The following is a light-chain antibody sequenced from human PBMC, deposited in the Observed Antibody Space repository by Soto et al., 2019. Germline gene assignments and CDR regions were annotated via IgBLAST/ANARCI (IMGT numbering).Light chain of an antibody. CDR3: QHYGNSLWT. J-gene: IGKJ1*01. CDR2: GAS. V-gene: IGKV3-20*01. Sequence: ENVLTQSPDTLSLSPGEGATLSCRASQTVSSNYLAWYQHRPGQAPKLIIHGASYTAPGIPDSFSGSGSGADFTLTISRLEPEDFAVYFCQHYGNSLWTFGQGTKVDIK. CDR1: QTVSSNY.